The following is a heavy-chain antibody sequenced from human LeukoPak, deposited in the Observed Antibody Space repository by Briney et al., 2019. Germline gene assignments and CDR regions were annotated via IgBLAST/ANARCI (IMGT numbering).Heavy chain of an antibody. CDR2: ISSSGFTI. Sequence: SGGSLRLSCAASGFTFSSYEMNWVRQAPGKGLEWVSYISSSGFTIYYADSVKGRFTISRDNAKNSLYLQMNILRAEDTAVYYCARGNSWSDYWGQGTLVTVSS. CDR1: GFTFSSYE. J-gene: IGHJ4*02. D-gene: IGHD6-13*01. CDR3: ARGNSWSDY. V-gene: IGHV3-48*03.